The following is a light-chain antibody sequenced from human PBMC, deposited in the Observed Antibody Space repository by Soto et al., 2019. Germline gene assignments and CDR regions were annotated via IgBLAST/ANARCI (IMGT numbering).Light chain of an antibody. Sequence: DIQITQSPSSLYASIGDRVTITCRASQSISNYLNWYQQKPGTDPKLLIYAASTLQSGVPSRFSGSGSGTDFTLTISSLQPEDFATDYCQQSFSGRTFGQGTKVDIK. V-gene: IGKV1-39*01. CDR3: QQSFSGRT. CDR2: AAS. CDR1: QSISNY. J-gene: IGKJ1*01.